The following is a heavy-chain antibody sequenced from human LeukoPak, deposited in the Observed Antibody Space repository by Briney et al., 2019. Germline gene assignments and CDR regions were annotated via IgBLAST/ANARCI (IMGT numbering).Heavy chain of an antibody. CDR3: ARRRHIAAAGTSYDWFDP. V-gene: IGHV4-4*09. D-gene: IGHD6-13*01. J-gene: IGHJ5*02. CDR1: GGSISSYY. CDR2: IYTSGST. Sequence: SETLSLTCTVSGGSISSYYWSWIRQPPGKGLEWIGYIYTSGSTIYNPSLKGRVTISVDTSKNQFSLKLSSVTAADTAVYYCARRRHIAAAGTSYDWFDPWGQGTLVTVSS.